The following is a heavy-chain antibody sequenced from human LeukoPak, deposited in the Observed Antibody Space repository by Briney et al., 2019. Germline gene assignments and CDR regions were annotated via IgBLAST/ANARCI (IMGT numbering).Heavy chain of an antibody. CDR2: IKSKTDGGTT. CDR1: GYTFRNAW. D-gene: IGHD6-19*01. J-gene: IGHJ5*02. V-gene: IGHV3-15*01. Sequence: PGGSLRLSCAASGYTFRNAWMSWVRQAPGKGLEWVGRIKSKTDGGTTDYAAPVKGRFTISRDDSKNTLYLQMNSLRAEDTAVYFCAKEVRSVADDNWFDPWGQGTLVTVSS. CDR3: AKEVRSVADDNWFDP.